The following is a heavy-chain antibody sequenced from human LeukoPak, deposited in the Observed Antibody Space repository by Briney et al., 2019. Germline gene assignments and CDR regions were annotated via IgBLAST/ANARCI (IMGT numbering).Heavy chain of an antibody. CDR1: GGSISSSGYF. CDR3: ARGSLYYYDSSGYYRP. J-gene: IGHJ6*04. CDR2: IYYNGST. Sequence: SETLSLTCTVSGGSISSSGYFWGWIRQPPGKGLEWIGSIYYNGSTYYNPSLKSRVTISVDTSKNQFSLKLSSVTAADTAVYYCARGSLYYYDSSGYYRPWGKGTTVTVSS. D-gene: IGHD3-22*01. V-gene: IGHV4-39*07.